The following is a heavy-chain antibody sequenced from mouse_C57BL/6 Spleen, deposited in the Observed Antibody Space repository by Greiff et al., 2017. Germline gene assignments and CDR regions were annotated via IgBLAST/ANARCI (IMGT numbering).Heavy chain of an antibody. CDR1: GYAFTNYL. D-gene: IGHD2-3*01. V-gene: IGHV1-54*01. J-gene: IGHJ3*01. CDR3: ARRGDYDGYYGAY. CDR2: INPGSGGT. Sequence: QVHVKQSGAELVRPGTSVKVSCKASGYAFTNYLIEWVKQRPGQGLEWIGVINPGSGGTNYNEKFKGKATLTADKSSSTAYMPLSSLTSEDSAVYFCARRGDYDGYYGAYWGQGTLVTVSA.